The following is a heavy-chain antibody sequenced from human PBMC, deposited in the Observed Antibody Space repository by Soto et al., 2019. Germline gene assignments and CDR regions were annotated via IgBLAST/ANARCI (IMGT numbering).Heavy chain of an antibody. J-gene: IGHJ6*02. D-gene: IGHD6-6*01. CDR1: GFSFSDYA. Sequence: PWGSLRLACAASGFSFSDYAMHLCRQSPFKWLEWVTLISYDGSSTYFAASVKGRFTISRDNSKNTLFLEMNSLRAEDTALYHCARQAIGARKYHYRFLDVWGRGTRVTVSS. CDR3: ARQAIGARKYHYRFLDV. V-gene: IGHV3-30-3*01. CDR2: ISYDGSST.